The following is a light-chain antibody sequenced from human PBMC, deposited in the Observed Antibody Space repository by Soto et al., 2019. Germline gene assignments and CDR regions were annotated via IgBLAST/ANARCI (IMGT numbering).Light chain of an antibody. CDR1: QSVSSSY. V-gene: IGKV3-20*01. Sequence: EIVLTQSPCTLSLSPGEGATLSCRASQSVSSSYLAWYQQKPGQAPRLLIYGASNRATGIPDRFSGSGSGTDFTLTISRLEPEDFAVYYCQQYGSSRLTFGGGTKVDI. J-gene: IGKJ4*01. CDR2: GAS. CDR3: QQYGSSRLT.